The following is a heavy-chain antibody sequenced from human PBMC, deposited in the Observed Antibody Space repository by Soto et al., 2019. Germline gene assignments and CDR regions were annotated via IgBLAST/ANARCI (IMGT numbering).Heavy chain of an antibody. Sequence: EVQLLESGGGLVQPGGSLRLSCAASGFTFSSYAMSWVRQAPGKGLEWVSAISGSGGSTYYADSVKGRFTISRDNSKNTLYLQMNSLRAEDTAVYYCAKDRESFPYQTDRRGNWFDPWGQGTLVTVSS. D-gene: IGHD2-2*01. CDR2: ISGSGGST. CDR3: AKDRESFPYQTDRRGNWFDP. CDR1: GFTFSSYA. V-gene: IGHV3-23*01. J-gene: IGHJ5*02.